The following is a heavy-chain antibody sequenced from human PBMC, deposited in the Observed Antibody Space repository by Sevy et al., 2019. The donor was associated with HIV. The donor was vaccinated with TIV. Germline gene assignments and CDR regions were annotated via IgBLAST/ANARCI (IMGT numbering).Heavy chain of an antibody. J-gene: IGHJ4*02. CDR3: AREGCTKPHDY. Sequence: GALRLSCAASGFTFSKYSMSWVRQPPGKGLEWVSTLSFGCGEINHADSVKGRFTISRDNSKNSLYLQMNNMRAEDTAVYYCAREGCTKPHDYWGQGTLVTVSS. D-gene: IGHD2-8*01. CDR1: GFTFSKYS. V-gene: IGHV3-23*01. CDR2: LSFGCGEI.